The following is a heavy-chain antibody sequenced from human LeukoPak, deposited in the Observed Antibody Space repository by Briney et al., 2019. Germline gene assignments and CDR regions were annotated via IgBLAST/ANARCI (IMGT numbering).Heavy chain of an antibody. CDR3: ARPATWGSLDY. V-gene: IGHV4-39*01. J-gene: IGHJ4*02. Sequence: SETLSLTCTVSGGSISSTKYYWGWIRQPPGKGLEWIGTIYYSRSTYYNPSLRSRVTISLDTSKNQFSLKLSSVTAADTAVYYCARPATWGSLDYWGQGTLVTVSS. CDR2: IYYSRST. D-gene: IGHD3-10*01. CDR1: GGSISSTKYY.